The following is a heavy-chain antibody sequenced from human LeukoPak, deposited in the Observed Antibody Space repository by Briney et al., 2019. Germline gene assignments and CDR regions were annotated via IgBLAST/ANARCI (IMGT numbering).Heavy chain of an antibody. J-gene: IGHJ4*02. D-gene: IGHD6-6*01. CDR2: ISSSSSYI. CDR1: GFTVSSYS. CDR3: TRDEDFYSSSSDY. Sequence: GGSLRLSCTVSGFTVSSYSMNWVRQAPGKGLEWVSFISSSSSYIYYADSVKGRFTISRDNAKNSLYLQMNSLRAEDTAVYYCTRDEDFYSSSSDYWGQGTLVTVSS. V-gene: IGHV3-21*01.